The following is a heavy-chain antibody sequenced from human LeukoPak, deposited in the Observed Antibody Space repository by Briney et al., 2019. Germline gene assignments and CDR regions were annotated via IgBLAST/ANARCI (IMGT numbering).Heavy chain of an antibody. V-gene: IGHV1-69*04. CDR2: IIPILGIA. D-gene: IGHD5-24*01. CDR3: ATQPRGNGYNYYFDY. Sequence: SVKVSCKASGGTFSSYAISWVRQARGQGLEWMGRIIPILGIANYAQKFQGRVTITADKSTSTAYMELSSLRSEDTAVYYCATQPRGNGYNYYFDYWGQGTLVTVSS. CDR1: GGTFSSYA. J-gene: IGHJ4*02.